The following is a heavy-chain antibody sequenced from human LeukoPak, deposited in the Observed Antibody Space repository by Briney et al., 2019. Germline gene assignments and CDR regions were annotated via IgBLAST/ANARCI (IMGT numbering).Heavy chain of an antibody. J-gene: IGHJ4*02. CDR2: IYYSGST. Sequence: PSETLSLTCTVSGGSISSSSYYWGWIRQPPWKGLEWIGSIYYSGSTYYNPSLKSRVTISVDTSKNQFSLKLSSVTAADTAVYYCARRASGSYFHYWGQGTLVTVSS. D-gene: IGHD1-26*01. CDR3: ARRASGSYFHY. V-gene: IGHV4-39*01. CDR1: GGSISSSSYY.